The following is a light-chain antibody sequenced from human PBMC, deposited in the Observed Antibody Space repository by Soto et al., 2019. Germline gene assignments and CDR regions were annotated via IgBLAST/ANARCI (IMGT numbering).Light chain of an antibody. J-gene: IGKJ2*01. Sequence: EIVLTQSPGTLSLSPGERATLSCRASQSVSSSYLAWYQQKPGQAPRLLIYRASSRATGIPVRFSGSGSGTDFTLTISRLEPEDVAVYYCQQYGSSAPMYTFGQATKLEI. CDR2: RAS. CDR1: QSVSSSY. V-gene: IGKV3-20*01. CDR3: QQYGSSAPMYT.